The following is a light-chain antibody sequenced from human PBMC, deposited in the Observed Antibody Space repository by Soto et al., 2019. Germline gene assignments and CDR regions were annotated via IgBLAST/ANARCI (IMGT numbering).Light chain of an antibody. CDR2: KAS. CDR3: QHYNSYSEA. J-gene: IGKJ1*01. CDR1: QTISSW. V-gene: IGKV1-5*03. Sequence: DIQMTQSPSTLSGSVGDRVTITCRASQTISSWLAWYQQKPGKAPKLLIYKASTLKSGVPSRFSGSGSGTEFTLTIRSLQPDDFATYYGQHYNSYSEAVGQGTKVELK.